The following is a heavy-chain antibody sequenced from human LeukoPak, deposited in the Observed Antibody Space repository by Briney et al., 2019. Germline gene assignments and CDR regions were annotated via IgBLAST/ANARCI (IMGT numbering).Heavy chain of an antibody. V-gene: IGHV4-59*01. CDR3: ARGAVAGFDH. CDR2: IYYSGST. D-gene: IGHD6-19*01. Sequence: SETLSLTCTVSGGSISRYYWSWIRQSPGKGLEWIGYIYYSGSTYYNPSLQSRVTISLDTSKNRFSLKLSSLTAADTAVYYCARGAVAGFDHWGQGTLVTVSS. J-gene: IGHJ4*02. CDR1: GGSISRYY.